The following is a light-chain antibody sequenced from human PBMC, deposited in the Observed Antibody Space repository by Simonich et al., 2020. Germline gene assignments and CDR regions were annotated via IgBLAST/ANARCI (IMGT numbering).Light chain of an antibody. V-gene: IGKV1-9*01. CDR3: QQYNSYSRT. CDR1: QGISSY. J-gene: IGKJ1*01. CDR2: AAS. Sequence: DIQLTQSPSFLSASVGDRVTITCRASQGISSYLAWYQQKPGKAPKLLIYAASTLQSGVQSRCSGSGSGTEFTLTISSLQPEDFAPYYCQQYNSYSRTFGQGTKVEIK.